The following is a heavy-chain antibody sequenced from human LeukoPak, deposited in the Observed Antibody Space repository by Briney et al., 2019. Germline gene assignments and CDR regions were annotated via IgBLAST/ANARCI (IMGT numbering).Heavy chain of an antibody. J-gene: IGHJ3*02. V-gene: IGHV1-24*01. Sequence: GASVKVSCKVSGYTLTELSMHWVRQAPGKGLEWMGGFDPEDGETIYAQKFQGRATMTEDTSTDTAYMELSSLRSEDTAVYYCATNYYDSSGPNDAFDIWGQGTMVTVSS. CDR2: FDPEDGET. CDR3: ATNYYDSSGPNDAFDI. CDR1: GYTLTELS. D-gene: IGHD3-22*01.